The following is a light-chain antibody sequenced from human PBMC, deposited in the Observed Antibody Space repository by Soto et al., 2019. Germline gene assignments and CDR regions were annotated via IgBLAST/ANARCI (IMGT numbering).Light chain of an antibody. Sequence: DIQMTQSPSSLSASVGDRVTITCRASQSINSYLNWYQQKPGKAPKLLIYAASSLHSGVPSRFSGSGSATDFTLTISGLHSEDVATYYCQQSYNTPPYTFGQGTKLEIK. CDR2: AAS. CDR3: QQSYNTPPYT. CDR1: QSINSY. J-gene: IGKJ2*01. V-gene: IGKV1-39*01.